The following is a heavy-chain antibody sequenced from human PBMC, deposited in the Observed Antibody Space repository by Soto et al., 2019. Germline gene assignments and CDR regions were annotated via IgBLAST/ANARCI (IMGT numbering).Heavy chain of an antibody. CDR3: ARGLEDIVVVPAAPRETSFDY. CDR2: INHSGST. D-gene: IGHD2-2*01. V-gene: IGHV4-34*01. J-gene: IGHJ4*02. CDR1: GGSFSGYY. Sequence: SETLSLTCAVYGGSFSGYYWSWIRQPPGKGLEWIGEINHSGSTNYNPSLKSRVTISVDTSKNQFSLKLSSVTAADTAVYYCARGLEDIVVVPAAPRETSFDYWGQGTLVTVSS.